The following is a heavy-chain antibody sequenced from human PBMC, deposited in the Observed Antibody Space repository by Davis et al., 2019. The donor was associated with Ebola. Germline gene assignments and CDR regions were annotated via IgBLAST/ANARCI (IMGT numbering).Heavy chain of an antibody. D-gene: IGHD6-13*01. CDR1: GGSISSYY. Sequence: SETLSLTCTVSGGSISSYYWSWIRQPAGKGLEWIGRIYTSGSTNYNPSLKSRVTISVDTSKNQFSLKVTSVAAADTAVYYCVRGLGMGWFDPWGQGTLVTVSS. J-gene: IGHJ5*02. CDR3: VRGLGMGWFDP. CDR2: IYTSGST. V-gene: IGHV4-4*07.